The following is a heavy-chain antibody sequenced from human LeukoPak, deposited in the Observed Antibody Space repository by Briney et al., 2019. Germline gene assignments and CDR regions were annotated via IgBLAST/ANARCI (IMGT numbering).Heavy chain of an antibody. CDR1: GFTFSSYA. J-gene: IGHJ4*02. CDR2: ISGSGGST. Sequence: GGSLRLSCAASGFTFSSYAMSWVRQAPGKGLEWVSAISGSGGSTYYADSVKGRFTISRDNSKNTLYLQMNSLRAEDTAVYYCAKDLDDSSGYYPDYWGQGALVTVSS. D-gene: IGHD3-22*01. V-gene: IGHV3-23*01. CDR3: AKDLDDSSGYYPDY.